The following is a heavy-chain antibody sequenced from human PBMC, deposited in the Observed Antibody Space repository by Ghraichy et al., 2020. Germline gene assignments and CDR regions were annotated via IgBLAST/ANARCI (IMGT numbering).Heavy chain of an antibody. CDR2: IYTGGGT. Sequence: LSLTCAASGFTVSGTYMSWVRQAPGKGLEWVSTIYTGGGTKYADSVKGRFSISRDDSKSTLYLQMNSLRAEDTAVYYCARPGFHNSGWFRDWGQGTLVTVSS. D-gene: IGHD6-19*01. V-gene: IGHV3-66*01. CDR1: GFTVSGTY. J-gene: IGHJ4*02. CDR3: ARPGFHNSGWFRD.